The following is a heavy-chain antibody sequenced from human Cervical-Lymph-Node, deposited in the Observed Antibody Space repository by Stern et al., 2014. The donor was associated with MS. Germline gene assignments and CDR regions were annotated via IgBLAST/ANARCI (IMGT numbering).Heavy chain of an antibody. D-gene: IGHD6-13*01. Sequence: QVTLKESGPTLVKPTQTLTLTCTFSGFSLSTSGVGVGWIRQPPGKALEWLALIYWDDDKRYSPSLKSRLTITKDPSKNQVVLTMTNMDPVDTATYYCAHSRGSSSWGYDYYYGMDVWGQGTTVTVSS. CDR3: AHSRGSSSWGYDYYYGMDV. V-gene: IGHV2-5*02. CDR1: GFSLSTSGVG. J-gene: IGHJ6*02. CDR2: IYWDDDK.